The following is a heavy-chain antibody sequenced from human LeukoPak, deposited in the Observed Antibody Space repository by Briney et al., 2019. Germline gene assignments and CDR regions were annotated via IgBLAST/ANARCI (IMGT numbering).Heavy chain of an antibody. J-gene: IGHJ4*02. D-gene: IGHD6-13*01. CDR1: GYTHTELS. CDR3: ATDIAAAGLFDY. Sequence: ASVKVSCKVSGYTHTELSMHWVRQAPGKGLGWMGGFDPEDGETIYAQKFQGRVTMTEDTSTDTAYMELSSLRSEDTAVYYCATDIAAAGLFDYWGQGTLVTVSS. V-gene: IGHV1-24*01. CDR2: FDPEDGET.